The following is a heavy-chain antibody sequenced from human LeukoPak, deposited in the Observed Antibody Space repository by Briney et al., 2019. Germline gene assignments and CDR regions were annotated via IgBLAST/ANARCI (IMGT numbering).Heavy chain of an antibody. CDR3: ARTTVSRNWGSIFGY. D-gene: IGHD4-17*01. Sequence: ETLSLTCAVSGGSISSSNWWSWVRQPPGKGLEWVSAISGSGGSTYYADSVKGRFTISRDNSKNTLYLQMNSLRAEDTAVYYCARTTVSRNWGSIFGYWGQGTLVTVSS. CDR1: GGSISSSN. CDR2: ISGSGGST. J-gene: IGHJ4*02. V-gene: IGHV3-23*01.